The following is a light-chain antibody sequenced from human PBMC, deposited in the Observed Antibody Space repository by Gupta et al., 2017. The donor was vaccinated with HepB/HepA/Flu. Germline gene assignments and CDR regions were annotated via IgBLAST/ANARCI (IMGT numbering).Light chain of an antibody. CDR3: QAWDSSTVV. J-gene: IGLJ2*01. CDR2: QDD. CDR1: KLGNKY. Sequence: SSEVTQPPSLSVSPGQTASITCSGDKLGNKYVCWYQQKPGQSPVLVIYQDDKRPSGIPERFSGSNSGNTATLTISGTQTMDEADYDCQAWDSSTVVFGGGTKLTVL. V-gene: IGLV3-1*01.